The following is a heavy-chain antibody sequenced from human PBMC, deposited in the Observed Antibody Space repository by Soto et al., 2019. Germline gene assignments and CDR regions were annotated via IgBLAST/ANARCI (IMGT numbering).Heavy chain of an antibody. CDR1: GGSISSGDYY. J-gene: IGHJ4*02. CDR2: IYYSGST. CDR3: ARDAALTPSSDYDFWSGYYDY. D-gene: IGHD3-3*01. V-gene: IGHV4-30-4*01. Sequence: PSETLSLTCTVSGGSISSGDYYWSWIRQPPGKGLEWVGYIYYSGSTYYNPSLKSRVTISVDTSKNQFSLKLSSVTAADTAVYYCARDAALTPSSDYDFWSGYYDYWGQGTLVTVSS.